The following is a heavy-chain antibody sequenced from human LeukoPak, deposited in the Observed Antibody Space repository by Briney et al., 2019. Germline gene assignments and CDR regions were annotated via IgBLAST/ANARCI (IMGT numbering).Heavy chain of an antibody. Sequence: GGSLRLSCAASGFTLSSYMMSWVRQAPGKGLEWVSAISGSGGSTYYADSVKGRFTISRDNSKNTLYLQMNSLRAEDTAVYYCAKSTVTTPQYFQHWGQGTLATVSS. CDR2: ISGSGGST. CDR3: AKSTVTTPQYFQH. V-gene: IGHV3-23*01. J-gene: IGHJ1*01. D-gene: IGHD4-17*01. CDR1: GFTLSSYM.